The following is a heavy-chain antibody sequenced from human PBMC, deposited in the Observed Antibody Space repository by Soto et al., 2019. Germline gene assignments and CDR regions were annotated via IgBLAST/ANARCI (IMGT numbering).Heavy chain of an antibody. CDR1: RFTFRSYE. CDR2: ISSSGIII. D-gene: IGHD1-26*01. J-gene: IGHJ3*01. CDR3: ASEPAGGVQWEVLAGFDV. Sequence: EVQLVESGGGLVQPGGSLRLSCAASRFTFRSYEMHWVRQAPGKGLEWVSYISSSGIIIYYADSVKGRFTISRYNAKNSMYMQMDRLRAEDMAVYDCASEPAGGVQWEVLAGFDVWGQGTMVTVSS. V-gene: IGHV3-48*03.